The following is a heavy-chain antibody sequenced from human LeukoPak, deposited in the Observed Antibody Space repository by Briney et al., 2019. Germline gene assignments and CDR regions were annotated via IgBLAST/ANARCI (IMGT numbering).Heavy chain of an antibody. CDR1: GGSISSSSYY. J-gene: IGHJ4*02. Sequence: PSETLSLTCSVSGGSISSSSYYWGWIRQPPGKGLEWIGRIYTSGSTNYNPSLKSRVTMSVDTSKNQFSLKLSSVTAADTAVYYCARPRHDYGGNSFDYWGQGTLVTVSS. D-gene: IGHD4-23*01. CDR3: ARPRHDYGGNSFDY. CDR2: IYTSGST. V-gene: IGHV4-39*07.